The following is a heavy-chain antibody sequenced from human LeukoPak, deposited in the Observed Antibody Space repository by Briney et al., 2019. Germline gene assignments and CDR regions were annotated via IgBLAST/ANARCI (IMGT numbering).Heavy chain of an antibody. CDR2: IYYSGST. V-gene: IGHV4-59*12. CDR1: GGSISSYY. D-gene: IGHD3-16*01. Sequence: SETLSLTCTVSGGSISSYYWSWIRQPPGKGLEWMGYIYYSGSTNYNPSLKSRVTIIVDTTKNQFSLKLSSVSATDTAVYYCARDRDPYYDYVWGSPDAFDIWGQGTKVTVSS. J-gene: IGHJ3*02. CDR3: ARDRDPYYDYVWGSPDAFDI.